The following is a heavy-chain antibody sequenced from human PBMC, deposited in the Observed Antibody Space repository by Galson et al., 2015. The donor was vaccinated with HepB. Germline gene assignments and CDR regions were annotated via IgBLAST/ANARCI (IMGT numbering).Heavy chain of an antibody. D-gene: IGHD2-2*02. V-gene: IGHV3-15*07. J-gene: IGHJ1*01. Sequence: SLRLYCAASGFTFSNARMNWVRKAPGKGLEWVGRIKSKTDGGTTDYAAPVKGRFTISRDDSQNTMYLQMNSLKTEDTAVYYCTTDRGGCSSTSCYKAPYFQHWGQGTLVTVSS. CDR2: IKSKTDGGTT. CDR1: GFTFSNAR. CDR3: TTDRGGCSSTSCYKAPYFQH.